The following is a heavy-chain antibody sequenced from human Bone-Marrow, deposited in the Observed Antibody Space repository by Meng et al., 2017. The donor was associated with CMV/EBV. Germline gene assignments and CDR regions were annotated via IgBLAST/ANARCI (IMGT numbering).Heavy chain of an antibody. J-gene: IGHJ6*02. D-gene: IGHD4-23*01. CDR2: ISYDGSTE. CDR3: ARDVTTLGYSGMDV. V-gene: IGHV3-30*04. CDR1: PGFTLSGYT. Sequence: GGPLRLSCVASPGFTLSGYTMHWVRQAPGKGLEWVALISYDGSTEYYTDSVRGRFRISRDNSKKTLYMHMNSLRPEDSAIYYCARDVTTLGYSGMDVWGQGITVNVSS.